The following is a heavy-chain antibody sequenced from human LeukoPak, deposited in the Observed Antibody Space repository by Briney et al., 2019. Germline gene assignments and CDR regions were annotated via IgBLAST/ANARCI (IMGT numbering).Heavy chain of an antibody. Sequence: SETLSLTCAVSGGSISSSTYSWSWIRQPPGKGLEWIGYIYYSGTTYYNPSLKSRVTISVDTSKNQFSLKLTSVTAADTAVYYCVRDRGENYYASGSYSRPSTYFDYWGQGILVTVSS. D-gene: IGHD3-10*01. V-gene: IGHV4-30-4*07. CDR3: VRDRGENYYASGSYSRPSTYFDY. CDR1: GGSISSSTYS. J-gene: IGHJ4*02. CDR2: IYYSGTT.